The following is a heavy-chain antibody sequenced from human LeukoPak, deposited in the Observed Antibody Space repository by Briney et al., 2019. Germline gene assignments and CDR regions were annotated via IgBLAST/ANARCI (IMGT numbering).Heavy chain of an antibody. D-gene: IGHD6-19*01. CDR2: IYHSGTT. CDR1: GYSINSGYY. CDR3: ARGGYSSGWYLFFGL. Sequence: SGTLSLTCAVSGYSINSGYYWGWIRQPPGKGLEFIGSIYHSGTTYYNPSPKSRVTISVDTSNNQFSLKLSSVTAADTAVYYCARGGYSSGWYLFFGLWGRGTLVTVSS. V-gene: IGHV4-38-2*01. J-gene: IGHJ2*01.